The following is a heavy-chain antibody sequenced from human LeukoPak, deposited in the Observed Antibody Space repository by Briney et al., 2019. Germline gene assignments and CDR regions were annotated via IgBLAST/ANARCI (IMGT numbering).Heavy chain of an antibody. Sequence: PSETLSLTCTVSGGSISSGSYYWRWLRQPAGKGREWIGRIYTSGSTNYNPSLKSRVTISVDTSKSPFSLKLSSVTAADTAVYYCARGHSSSWYYFDYWGQGTLVTVSS. J-gene: IGHJ4*02. D-gene: IGHD6-13*01. CDR2: IYTSGST. CDR1: GGSISSGSYY. V-gene: IGHV4-61*02. CDR3: ARGHSSSWYYFDY.